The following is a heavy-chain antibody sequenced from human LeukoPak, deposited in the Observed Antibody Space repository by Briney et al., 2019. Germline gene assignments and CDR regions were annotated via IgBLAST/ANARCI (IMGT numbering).Heavy chain of an antibody. V-gene: IGHV6-1*01. J-gene: IGHJ4*02. CDR2: TYYRSKWYN. Sequence: SQTLSLTCAISGDSVSSNSAAWNWIRQSPSRGLEWLGRTYYRSKWYNDYAVSVKSRITINPDTSKNQLSLQLNSVTPEDTAVYCCARDPSRIAAAATYFDYWGQGTLVTVSS. CDR1: GDSVSSNSAA. CDR3: ARDPSRIAAAATYFDY. D-gene: IGHD6-13*01.